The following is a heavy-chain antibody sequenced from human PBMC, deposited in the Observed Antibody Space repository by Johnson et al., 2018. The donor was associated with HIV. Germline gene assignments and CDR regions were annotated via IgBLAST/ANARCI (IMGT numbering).Heavy chain of an antibody. CDR3: SRSVIARDAFDV. J-gene: IGHJ3*01. CDR2: IYSGGNT. D-gene: IGHD2-21*01. Sequence: VQLVESGGGVVQPGRSLRLSCAASGFTVSSNYMSWVRLSPGRGLEWVSVIYSGGNTYYADSVKGRFTISRYHYRNTLYLQMNSLRVEDTAVDYCSRSVIARDAFDVWGQGTMVTVSS. V-gene: IGHV3-66*02. CDR1: GFTVSSNY.